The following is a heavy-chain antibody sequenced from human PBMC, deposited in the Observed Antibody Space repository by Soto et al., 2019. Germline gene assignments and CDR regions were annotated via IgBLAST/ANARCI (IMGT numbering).Heavy chain of an antibody. D-gene: IGHD3-10*01. V-gene: IGHV4-34*01. J-gene: IGHJ6*02. CDR1: GGSFSGYY. CDR2: INHSGST. Sequence: SETLSLTCAVYGGSFSGYYWSWIRQPPGKGLEWIGEINHSGSTNYNPSLKSRVTISVDTSKNQFSLKLSSVTAADTAVYYCARGEVLWFGETTHHMDVWCQGTRVTVSS. CDR3: ARGEVLWFGETTHHMDV.